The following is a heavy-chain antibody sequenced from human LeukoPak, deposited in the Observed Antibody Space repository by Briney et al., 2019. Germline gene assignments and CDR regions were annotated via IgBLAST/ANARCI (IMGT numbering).Heavy chain of an antibody. CDR1: GFTFSSYW. CDR2: IKDDGSAK. J-gene: IGHJ5*02. V-gene: IGHV3-7*01. CDR3: ARDKPGYGAYES. D-gene: IGHD4/OR15-4a*01. Sequence: PGGSLRLSCAASGFTFSSYWMSWVRQAQGKGLEWVGNIKDDGSAKYYVDSVKGRFTISRDNAKNSLYLQMNNLRAEDTAVYYCARDKPGYGAYESWGQGTRVTVSP.